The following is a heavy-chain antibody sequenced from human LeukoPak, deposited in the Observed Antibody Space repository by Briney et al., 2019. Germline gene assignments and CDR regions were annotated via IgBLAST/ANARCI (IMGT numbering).Heavy chain of an antibody. CDR1: GGSFSGYY. J-gene: IGHJ4*02. CDR3: ARGPYYYGSGSYYSH. D-gene: IGHD3-10*01. CDR2: INHSGST. Sequence: SETLSLTCAVYGGSFSGYYWSWIRQPPGKGLDWIGEINHSGSTNYNPSLKSRVTISVDTSKNQFSLKLSSVTAADTAVCYCARGPYYYGSGSYYSHWGQGTLVTVSS. V-gene: IGHV4-34*01.